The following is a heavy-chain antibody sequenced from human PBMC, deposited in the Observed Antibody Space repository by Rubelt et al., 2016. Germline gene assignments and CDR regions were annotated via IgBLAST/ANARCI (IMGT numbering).Heavy chain of an antibody. CDR2: VYYTGST. Sequence: QVQLQESGPGLVKPSETLSLTCTVSGGSITNHYWSWIRQPPGKGLEWIGYVYYTGSTNYNPSRKSCVTLYVDTSQNQFSLKLRFVTAADTAVYYCARHRGGLYYFDYWGQGTLVTVSS. D-gene: IGHD3-16*01. CDR1: GGSITNHY. CDR3: ARHRGGLYYFDY. V-gene: IGHV4-59*08. J-gene: IGHJ4*02.